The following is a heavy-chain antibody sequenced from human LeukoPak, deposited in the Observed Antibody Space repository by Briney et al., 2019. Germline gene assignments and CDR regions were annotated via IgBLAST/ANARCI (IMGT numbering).Heavy chain of an antibody. CDR2: IYHSGST. V-gene: IGHV4-38-2*02. D-gene: IGHD6-19*01. J-gene: IGHJ4*02. CDR1: GYSISSGYY. Sequence: PSETLSLTCTVSGYSISSGYYWGWIRQPPGKGLEWIGSIYHSGSTYYNPSLKSRVTISVDTSKNQFSLKLSSVTAADTAVYYCARDQVAGCFDYWGQGTLVTVSS. CDR3: ARDQVAGCFDY.